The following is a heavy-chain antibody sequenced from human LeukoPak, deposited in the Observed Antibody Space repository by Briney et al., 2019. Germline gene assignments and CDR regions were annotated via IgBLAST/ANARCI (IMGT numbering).Heavy chain of an antibody. J-gene: IGHJ4*02. CDR1: GYTFTSYY. CDR3: ARDRPFTYYYDSSGYGLDV. V-gene: IGHV1-46*01. Sequence: ASVKVSCKASGYTFTSYYMYWVRQAPGQGLEWMGIINPSGGSTSYAQKFQGRVTMTRDTSTSTVYMELSSLRSEDTAVYYCARDRPFTYYYDSSGYGLDVWGQGTLVTVSS. D-gene: IGHD3-22*01. CDR2: INPSGGST.